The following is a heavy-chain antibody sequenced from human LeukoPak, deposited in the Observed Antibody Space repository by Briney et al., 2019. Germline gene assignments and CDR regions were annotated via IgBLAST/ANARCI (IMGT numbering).Heavy chain of an antibody. D-gene: IGHD6-13*01. J-gene: IGHJ4*02. V-gene: IGHV3-21*01. CDR1: GFTFSSYS. CDR3: AREIIAAAGHDY. CDR2: ISSSSGYI. Sequence: GGSLRLSCAASGFTFSSYSMNWVRQAPGKGLEWVSSISSSSGYIYYADSVKGRFTISRDNAKNSLYLQMNSLRAEDTAVYYCAREIIAAAGHDYWGQGTLVTVSS.